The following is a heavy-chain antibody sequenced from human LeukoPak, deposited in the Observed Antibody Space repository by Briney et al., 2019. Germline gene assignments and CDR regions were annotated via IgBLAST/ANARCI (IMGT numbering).Heavy chain of an antibody. Sequence: KSGGSLRLSCAASGFTLSTYTMNWVRQAPGKGLEWVSSISHSNHYIYYADSVKGRFTISRDTAKNSLSMQMNSLRAEDTAVYCCARDSEGYQLLKGFDYWGLGTLVTASS. V-gene: IGHV3-21*01. CDR2: ISHSNHYI. J-gene: IGHJ4*02. D-gene: IGHD2-2*01. CDR3: ARDSEGYQLLKGFDY. CDR1: GFTLSTYT.